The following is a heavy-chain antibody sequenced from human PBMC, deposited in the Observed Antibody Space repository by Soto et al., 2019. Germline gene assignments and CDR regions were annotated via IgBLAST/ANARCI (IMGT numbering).Heavy chain of an antibody. CDR1: GFTFSSYW. J-gene: IGHJ4*02. V-gene: IGHV3-74*01. D-gene: IGHD5-18*01. CDR2: INPDGSAT. CDR3: GRGGSDSPMAPGY. Sequence: PCGSMRLSCAASGFTFSSYWMHWVRQAPGKGLVWVSRINPDGSATNYADSVKGRFTISRDNAKNTLYLQMNSLRAEDTAVFYCGRGGSDSPMAPGYWGQGTLVTVSS.